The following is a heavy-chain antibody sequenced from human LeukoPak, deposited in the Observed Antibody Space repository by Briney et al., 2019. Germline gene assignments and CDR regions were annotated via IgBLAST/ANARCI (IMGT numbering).Heavy chain of an antibody. CDR1: GYSFTSNW. V-gene: IGHV5-51*01. D-gene: IGHD6-13*01. J-gene: IGHJ4*02. CDR3: VSRKTSSSGYYFDY. CDR2: IFPGDSDT. Sequence: GESLKISCKGSGYSFTSNWIGWVRQMPGKGLEWMGIIFPGDSDTRYSPSFQGQVTISADKSISTAYLQWSSLKASDTAIYYCVSRKTSSSGYYFDYWGQGSLVTVSS.